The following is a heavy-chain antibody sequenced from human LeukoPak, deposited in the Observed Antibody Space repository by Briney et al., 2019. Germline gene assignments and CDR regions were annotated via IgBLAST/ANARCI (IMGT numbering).Heavy chain of an antibody. V-gene: IGHV3-23*01. D-gene: IGHD3-10*01. J-gene: IGHJ4*02. CDR2: ISGSGGST. Sequence: GGSLRLSCVASGFTFSSYGMSWVRQAPGKGLEWVSAISGSGGSTYYADSVKGRFTISRDNSKNTLYLQMNSLRAEDTAVYYCARLKLLWFGEQFDYWGQGTLVTVSS. CDR1: GFTFSSYG. CDR3: ARLKLLWFGEQFDY.